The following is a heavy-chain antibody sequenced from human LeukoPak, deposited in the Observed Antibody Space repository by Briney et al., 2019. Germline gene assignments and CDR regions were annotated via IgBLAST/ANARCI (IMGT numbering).Heavy chain of an antibody. V-gene: IGHV1-2*02. CDR3: VRDRPHNWFDP. Sequence: ASVKVSCKASGYTFSGYYIHWVRQAPGQGLEWMGLIKPDSGDTNYAQNFRGRVTMTRDTSITTAYMELNRLTSDDTAVYYCVRDRPHNWFDPWGQGALVTVSS. J-gene: IGHJ5*02. CDR2: IKPDSGDT. CDR1: GYTFSGYY.